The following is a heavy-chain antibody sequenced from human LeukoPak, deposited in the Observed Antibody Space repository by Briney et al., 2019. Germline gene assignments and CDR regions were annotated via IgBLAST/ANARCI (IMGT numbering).Heavy chain of an antibody. Sequence: KPSETLSLTCTVSGGSVSSGGYYWSWIRQPPGKGLEWIGYIYYSGSTNYNPSLKSRVTISVATSKNQFSLKLSSVTAADTAVYYWARVVVAATHWFAPWGQGTLVTV. CDR1: GGSVSSGGYY. CDR2: IYYSGST. CDR3: ARVVVAATHWFAP. D-gene: IGHD2-15*01. J-gene: IGHJ5*02. V-gene: IGHV4-61*08.